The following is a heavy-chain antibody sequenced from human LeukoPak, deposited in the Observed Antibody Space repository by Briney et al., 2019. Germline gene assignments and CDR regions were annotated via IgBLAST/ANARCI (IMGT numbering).Heavy chain of an antibody. Sequence: ASVKVSCKASGGTFSSYAISWVRQAPGQGLEWMGGIIPIFGTANYAQKLQGRVTMTTDTSTSTAYMELRSLRSDDTAVYYCARDQYSSSWYGYWGQGTLVTVSS. D-gene: IGHD6-13*01. CDR1: GGTFSSYA. CDR3: ARDQYSSSWYGY. V-gene: IGHV1-69*05. J-gene: IGHJ4*02. CDR2: IIPIFGTA.